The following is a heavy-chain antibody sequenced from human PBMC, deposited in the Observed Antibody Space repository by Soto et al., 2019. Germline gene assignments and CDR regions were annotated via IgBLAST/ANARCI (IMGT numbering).Heavy chain of an antibody. V-gene: IGHV3-7*01. Sequence: EVQLVESGGGLVQPGGSLRLSCAASGFTFSSYWMSWVRQAPGKGLEWVANIKQDGSEKYYVDSVKGRFTISRDNAKNSLYLQMNSLRAEVTAVYYCARDCERHDDYYYMDVWGKGTTVTVSS. J-gene: IGHJ6*03. CDR3: ARDCERHDDYYYMDV. D-gene: IGHD1-1*01. CDR1: GFTFSSYW. CDR2: IKQDGSEK.